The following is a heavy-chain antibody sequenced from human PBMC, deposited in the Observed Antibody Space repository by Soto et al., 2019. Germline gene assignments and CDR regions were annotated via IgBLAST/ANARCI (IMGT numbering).Heavy chain of an antibody. CDR1: GYSLTSYY. Sequence: QVHLVQSGAEVKKPGASVKVSCKASGYSLTSYYMHWVRQAPGQGLEWMGITNPGDGSTRYAQKFKGRVTMTSDTSTSTVYMEMSSLTSEDTGVYYCARSYVTSRAIDYWGQGTLVTVSS. D-gene: IGHD3-10*02. CDR2: TNPGDGST. CDR3: ARSYVTSRAIDY. J-gene: IGHJ4*02. V-gene: IGHV1-46*01.